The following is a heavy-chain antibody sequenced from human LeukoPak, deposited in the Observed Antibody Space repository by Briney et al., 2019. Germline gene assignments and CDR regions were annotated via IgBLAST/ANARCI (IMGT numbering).Heavy chain of an antibody. CDR2: INPNSGDT. Sequence: GASVKVSCKASGYTFTDYYIHWVRQAPGQGLEWMGWINPNSGDTNYAQKFQGRVTMTRDTSISTAYMEVSKLRSDDTAVYYCARGEAVLTHFDYWGQGTLVTVSS. CDR1: GYTFTDYY. J-gene: IGHJ4*02. CDR3: ARGEAVLTHFDY. V-gene: IGHV1-2*02.